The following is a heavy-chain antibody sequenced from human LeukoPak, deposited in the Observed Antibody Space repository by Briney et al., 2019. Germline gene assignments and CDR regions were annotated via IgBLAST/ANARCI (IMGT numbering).Heavy chain of an antibody. CDR3: AKPRLTTVTTYYGMDV. V-gene: IGHV3-23*01. CDR1: GFTFSSYA. Sequence: GGSLRLSCAASGFTFSSYAMSWVRQAPGKGLEWVSAISGSGGSTYYADSVKGRFTISRDNSKNTLYLQMNSLRAEDTAVYYCAKPRLTTVTTYYGMDVWGQGTTVTVSS. CDR2: ISGSGGST. J-gene: IGHJ6*02. D-gene: IGHD4-17*01.